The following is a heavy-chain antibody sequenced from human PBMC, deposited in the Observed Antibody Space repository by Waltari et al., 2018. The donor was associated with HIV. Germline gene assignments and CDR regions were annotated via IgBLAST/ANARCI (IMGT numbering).Heavy chain of an antibody. J-gene: IGHJ3*02. V-gene: IGHV2-5*01. D-gene: IGHD3-10*02. CDR1: GFSLASSGVG. CDR2: IYWTNNK. CDR3: AHSLPGKLYSYYFDT. Sequence: QITLKESGPTLVRPTQTLTLTCNFSGFSLASSGVGVGYIRQPPGKAPDWLALIYWTNNKSYNPSLKNRVTITKNTSKNQVFFTLTNVDPADTATYYCAHSLPGKLYSYYFDTWG.